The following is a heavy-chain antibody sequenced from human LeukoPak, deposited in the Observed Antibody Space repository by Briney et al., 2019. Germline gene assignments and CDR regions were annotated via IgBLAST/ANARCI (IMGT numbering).Heavy chain of an antibody. Sequence: PSETLSLTCTVSGGSISSGGYYWSWIRQHPGKGLEWIGYIYYSGSTYYNPSLKSRVTISVDTSKNRFSLKLSSVTAADTAVYYCAIQREYYYDSSGYYYEVRAFDIWGQGTMVTVSS. D-gene: IGHD3-22*01. CDR1: GGSISSGGYY. V-gene: IGHV4-31*03. CDR2: IYYSGST. J-gene: IGHJ3*02. CDR3: AIQREYYYDSSGYYYEVRAFDI.